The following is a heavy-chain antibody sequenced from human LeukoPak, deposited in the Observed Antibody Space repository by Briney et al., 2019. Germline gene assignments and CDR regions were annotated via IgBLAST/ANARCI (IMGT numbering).Heavy chain of an antibody. CDR2: ISGSGSIK. J-gene: IGHJ6*03. V-gene: IGHV3-23*01. CDR1: GFTFSSYA. D-gene: IGHD2-2*01. CDR3: VTSRYCSSASCSLHHKGIYFYMDV. Sequence: WGSLRLSCAASGFTFSSYAMSWVRQAPGKGLEWVSAISGSGSIKYYAYSVRGRFTISRDNSRNTLYLQMNTLRAEDTAVYYCVTSRYCSSASCSLHHKGIYFYMDVWGKGTTVTVSS.